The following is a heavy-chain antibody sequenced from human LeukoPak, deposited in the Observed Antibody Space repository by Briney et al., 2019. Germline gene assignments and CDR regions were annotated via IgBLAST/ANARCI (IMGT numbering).Heavy chain of an antibody. J-gene: IGHJ4*02. V-gene: IGHV3-23*01. CDR3: AKARTFGVVIIRDFDY. D-gene: IGHD3-3*01. Sequence: GGSLTLSCAASGFTFSSYAMSWVRQAPGKGLEWVSAISGSGGSTYYADSVKGRFTISRDNSKNTLYLQMNSLGAEDTAVYYCAKARTFGVVIIRDFDYWGQGTLVTVSS. CDR1: GFTFSSYA. CDR2: ISGSGGST.